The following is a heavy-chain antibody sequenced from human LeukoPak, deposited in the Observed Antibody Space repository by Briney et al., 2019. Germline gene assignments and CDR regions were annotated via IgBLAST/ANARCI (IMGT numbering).Heavy chain of an antibody. D-gene: IGHD2-15*01. V-gene: IGHV1-2*02. CDR3: ARDTLGYCSGGSCYSRPFDI. Sequence: ASVRVSCKASGYTFTGYYMHWVRQAPGQGLEWMGWINPNSGGTIYAQKFQGRVTMTRDTSIRTAYMELSRLKSDDTAVYYCARDTLGYCSGGSCYSRPFDIWGPGTMVTVSS. CDR2: INPNSGGT. CDR1: GYTFTGYY. J-gene: IGHJ3*02.